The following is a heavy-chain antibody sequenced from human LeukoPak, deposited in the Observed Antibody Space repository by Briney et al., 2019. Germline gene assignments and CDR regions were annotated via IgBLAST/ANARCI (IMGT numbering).Heavy chain of an antibody. V-gene: IGHV4-39*07. CDR3: ARGLTYSSRGYWFDP. CDR1: GGSISSSSYY. Sequence: SETLSLTCTVSGGSISSSSYYWGWIRQPPGKGLEWIGSIYYSGSTYYNPSLKGRVTISVDTSKNQFSLKLSSVTAADTAVYYCARGLTYSSRGYWFDPWGQGTLVTVSS. D-gene: IGHD6-13*01. CDR2: IYYSGST. J-gene: IGHJ5*02.